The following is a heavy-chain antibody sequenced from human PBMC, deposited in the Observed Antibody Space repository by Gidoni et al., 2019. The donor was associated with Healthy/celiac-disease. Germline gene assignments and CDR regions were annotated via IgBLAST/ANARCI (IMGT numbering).Heavy chain of an antibody. CDR2: IYYSGST. Sequence: QLQLQESGPVLVTPSETLSLTCTVSGGSLISLSSYLGWIRQPPGKGLEWIGSIYYSGSTYYNPSRKSRVTISVDTSKNQCSLKLSSVTAAETAVYYCARHPDLWSGYYTPVPGYYMDVGGKGTTVTVSS. D-gene: IGHD3-3*01. V-gene: IGHV4-39*01. CDR1: GGSLISLSSY. J-gene: IGHJ6*03. CDR3: ARHPDLWSGYYTPVPGYYMDV.